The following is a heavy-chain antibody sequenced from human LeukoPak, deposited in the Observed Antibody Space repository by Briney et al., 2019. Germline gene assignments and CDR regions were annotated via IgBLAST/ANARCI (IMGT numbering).Heavy chain of an antibody. CDR2: ISAYNGNT. Sequence: ASVKVSCKASGYTFTSYGISWVRQAPGQGLEWMGWISAYNGNTNYAQKLQGRVTMTTDTSTSTAYMELSSLRSEDTAVYYCARDKGPDILTGYSRGDAFDIWGQGTMVTVSS. CDR1: GYTFTSYG. D-gene: IGHD3-9*01. V-gene: IGHV1-18*01. J-gene: IGHJ3*02. CDR3: ARDKGPDILTGYSRGDAFDI.